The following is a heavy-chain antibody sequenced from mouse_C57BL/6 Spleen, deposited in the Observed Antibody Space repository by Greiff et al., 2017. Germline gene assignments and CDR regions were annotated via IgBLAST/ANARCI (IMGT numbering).Heavy chain of an antibody. CDR1: GYTFTSYW. CDR3: ARPSLGSPFDY. CDR2: IYPSDSET. V-gene: IGHV1-61*01. D-gene: IGHD6-2*01. Sequence: QVQLQQPGAELVRPGSSVKLSCKASGYTFTSYWMDWVKQRPGQGLEWIGNIYPSDSETHYNQKFKDKATLTVDKSSSTAYMQLSSLTSEDSAVYYGARPSLGSPFDYWGQGTTRTVSS. J-gene: IGHJ2*01.